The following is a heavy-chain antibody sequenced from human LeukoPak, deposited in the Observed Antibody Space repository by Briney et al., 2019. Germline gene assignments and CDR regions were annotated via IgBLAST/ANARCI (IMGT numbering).Heavy chain of an antibody. CDR3: AKDISRGGSYSESLFDY. CDR2: ISWDGGST. V-gene: IGHV3-43*01. Sequence: GGSLRLSCAASGFTFDDYTMHWVRHAPGKGLEWVSLISWDGGSTYYADSVKGRFTISRDNSKNSLYLQMNSLRTEDTALYYCAKDISRGGSYSESLFDYWGQGTLVTVSS. D-gene: IGHD1-26*01. J-gene: IGHJ4*02. CDR1: GFTFDDYT.